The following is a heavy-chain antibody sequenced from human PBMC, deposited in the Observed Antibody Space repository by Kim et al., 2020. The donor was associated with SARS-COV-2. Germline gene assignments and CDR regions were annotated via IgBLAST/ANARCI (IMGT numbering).Heavy chain of an antibody. CDR3: ARVEMATAHQEAINY. CDR2: IHYSGVT. D-gene: IGHD5-18*01. Sequence: SETLSLTCTVSGASIDSHYWSWFRQPPDLGLEWIGYIHYSGVTTYNPSLKSRVTISLDTSKNQFSLKLYSVTAADTAMYYCARVEMATAHQEAINYWGQGTLVTVSS. CDR1: GASIDSHY. V-gene: IGHV4-59*11. J-gene: IGHJ4*02.